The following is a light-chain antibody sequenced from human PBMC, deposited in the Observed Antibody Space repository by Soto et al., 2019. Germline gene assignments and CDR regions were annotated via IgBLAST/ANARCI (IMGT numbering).Light chain of an antibody. CDR1: QSVSSSY. J-gene: IGKJ1*01. V-gene: IGKV3-20*01. Sequence: EIVLTQSPGTLSLSPGERATLSCRASQSVSSSYLAWYQQKPGQAPRLLIYGASSRATGIPDRFSGSGSGTDFTLTISILEPEDFAVYYCQQYGSSPTCTFGQGTKVEIK. CDR3: QQYGSSPTCT. CDR2: GAS.